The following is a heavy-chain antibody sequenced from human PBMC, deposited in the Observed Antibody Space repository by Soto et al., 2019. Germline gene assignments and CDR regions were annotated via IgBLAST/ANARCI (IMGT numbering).Heavy chain of an antibody. J-gene: IGHJ4*02. CDR1: GGTFNSYV. CDR3: AGVFSDEKSKYYFDY. V-gene: IGHV1-69*13. CDR2: IIPIFGTA. D-gene: IGHD1-26*01. Sequence: SVKVSCKASGGTFNSYVISWVRQAPGQGLEWMGGIIPIFGTANYAQKFQGRVTITADESANTAYMELRSLRSEDTAVYYCAGVFSDEKSKYYFDYWGQGTLVTVSS.